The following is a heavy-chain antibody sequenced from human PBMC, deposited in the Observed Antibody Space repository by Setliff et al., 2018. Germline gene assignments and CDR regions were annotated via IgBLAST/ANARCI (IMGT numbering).Heavy chain of an antibody. J-gene: IGHJ5*02. D-gene: IGHD1-26*01. CDR3: ARETHINYKNPQVGWFDP. Sequence: SVKVSCKASGGTFRTDGFNGVRQAPGQGLEWMGRIIPVFGTAKYAQKFQGRVTITADESTSTAYMELRSLTSEDTAMYYCARETHINYKNPQVGWFDPWGQGTQVTVSS. V-gene: IGHV1-69*13. CDR1: GGTFRTDG. CDR2: IIPVFGTA.